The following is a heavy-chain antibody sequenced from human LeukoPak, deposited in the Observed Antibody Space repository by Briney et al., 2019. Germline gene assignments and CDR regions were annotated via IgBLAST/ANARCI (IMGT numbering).Heavy chain of an antibody. Sequence: SETLSLTCTVSGGSISSGDYYWSWIRQPPGKGLEWIGYIYYSGSTYYNPSLKSRVTISVDTSKNQFSLKLSSVTAADTAVYYCASAPYGDYRYYFDYWGQGTPVTVSS. CDR1: GGSISSGDYY. CDR2: IYYSGST. D-gene: IGHD4-17*01. CDR3: ASAPYGDYRYYFDY. J-gene: IGHJ4*02. V-gene: IGHV4-30-4*08.